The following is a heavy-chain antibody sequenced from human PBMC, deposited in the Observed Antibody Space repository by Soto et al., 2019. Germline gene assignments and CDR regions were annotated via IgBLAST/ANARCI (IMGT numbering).Heavy chain of an antibody. CDR1: GFTFSSYA. J-gene: IGHJ6*03. CDR2: INDDGSNI. V-gene: IGHV3-74*01. Sequence: GGSLRLSCAASGFTFSSYAMHWVRQAPGKGLVWVSLINDDGSNISYADSVKGRFTISRDNAKNTLYLQMNSLRAEDTAVYYSAGRNYMHVWGKGTTVTVSS. CDR3: AGRNYMHV.